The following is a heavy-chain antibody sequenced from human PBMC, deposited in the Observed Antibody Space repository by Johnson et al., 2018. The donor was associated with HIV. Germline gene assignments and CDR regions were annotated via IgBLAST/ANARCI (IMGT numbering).Heavy chain of an antibody. CDR3: TTDPPRVSSWGGGDAFDI. CDR2: ISGSGGST. Sequence: VQLVESGGGLVQPGGSLRLSCAASGFTFSSYAMSWVRQAPGKGLEWVSAISGSGGSTYYADSVKGRFTISRDNAKNSLYLQMNSLRAEDTAVYYCTTDPPRVSSWGGGDAFDIWGQGTMDTVSS. V-gene: IGHV3-23*04. J-gene: IGHJ3*02. CDR1: GFTFSSYA. D-gene: IGHD6-13*01.